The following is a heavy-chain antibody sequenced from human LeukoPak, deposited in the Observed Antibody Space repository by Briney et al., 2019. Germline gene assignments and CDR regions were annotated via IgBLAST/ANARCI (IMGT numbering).Heavy chain of an antibody. CDR2: IYYSGST. J-gene: IGHJ3*02. D-gene: IGHD4-17*01. Sequence: SQTLSLTCTVSGGSISSGGYYWSWIRQHPGTGLEWLGYIYYSGSTYYNPSLKSRVTISVDTSKNQFSLKLSSVTAADTAVYYCARNYGDYTGYAFDIWGQGTMVTVSS. CDR1: GGSISSGGYY. CDR3: ARNYGDYTGYAFDI. V-gene: IGHV4-31*03.